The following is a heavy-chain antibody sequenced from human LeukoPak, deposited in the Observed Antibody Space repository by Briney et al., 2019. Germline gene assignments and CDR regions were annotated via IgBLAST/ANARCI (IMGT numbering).Heavy chain of an antibody. CDR1: KFTFSHYG. CDR2: ISSDGSIK. D-gene: IGHD3-3*01. V-gene: IGHV3-30*18. CDR3: VKEYHSRGFGAYFDY. J-gene: IGHJ4*02. Sequence: PGGYLRLSCTASKFTFSHYGMQWVRQAPGKGLEWVAVISSDGSIKIYADSVKGRVTLSRDNSINTVDLQMNSLRAEDTAVYYCVKEYHSRGFGAYFDYWGQGTLVTVSS.